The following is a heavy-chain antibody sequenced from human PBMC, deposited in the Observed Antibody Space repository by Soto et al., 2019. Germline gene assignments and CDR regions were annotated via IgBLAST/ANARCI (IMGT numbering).Heavy chain of an antibody. J-gene: IGHJ6*04. CDR2: ISGSASRT. CDR3: ARYIPIDGVVNYGTEG. V-gene: IGHV3-23*01. D-gene: IGHD3-3*01. Sequence: PWGSLRLSCAACGSTFRSYDLTWVRQVPGKGLEGVSSISGSASRTYDADSVKGRVTISRDNSKNTVYLQMNSLRAEDTAVYYCARYIPIDGVVNYGTEGWGNGLTVIVSS. CDR1: GSTFRSYD.